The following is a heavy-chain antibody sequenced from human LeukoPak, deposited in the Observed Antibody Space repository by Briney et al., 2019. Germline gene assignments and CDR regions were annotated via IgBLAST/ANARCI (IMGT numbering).Heavy chain of an antibody. V-gene: IGHV3-49*03. Sequence: GGSLRLSCTASGFNFADYAVSWFRQAPGKGLEWVSFIRSKNFGGTTEYAASVKGRLTVSRDDSKSIAYLQMNSLQTEATAVYYCTRFSGSDDYWGQGTQVTVSS. D-gene: IGHD1-26*01. CDR2: IRSKNFGGTT. CDR1: GFNFADYA. CDR3: TRFSGSDDY. J-gene: IGHJ4*02.